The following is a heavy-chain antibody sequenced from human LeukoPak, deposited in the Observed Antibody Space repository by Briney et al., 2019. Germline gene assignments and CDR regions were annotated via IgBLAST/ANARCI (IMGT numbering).Heavy chain of an antibody. D-gene: IGHD1-26*01. CDR3: ARESPWDGWFDP. V-gene: IGHV3-11*04. CDR2: ISSSGSTI. J-gene: IGHJ5*02. Sequence: AGGSLRLSCAASGFTFSDYYMSWLRQAPGKGLEWVSYISSSGSTIYYADSVKGRFTISRDNAKNSLYLQMNSLRAEDTAVYYCARESPWDGWFDPWSQGTLVTVSS. CDR1: GFTFSDYY.